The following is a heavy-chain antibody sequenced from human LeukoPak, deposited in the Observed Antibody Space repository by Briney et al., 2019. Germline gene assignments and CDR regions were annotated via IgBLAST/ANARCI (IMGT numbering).Heavy chain of an antibody. CDR3: ASHPTDMYDSSGYRLPFDY. D-gene: IGHD3-22*01. CDR2: IYYSGST. V-gene: IGHV4-39*01. Sequence: SETLSLTCTVSGGSISSSSYYWGWIRQPPGKGLEWIGSIYYSGSTYYNPSLKSRVTISVDTSKNQFSLKLSSVTAADTAVYYCASHPTDMYDSSGYRLPFDYWGQGTLVTVSS. J-gene: IGHJ4*02. CDR1: GGSISSSSYY.